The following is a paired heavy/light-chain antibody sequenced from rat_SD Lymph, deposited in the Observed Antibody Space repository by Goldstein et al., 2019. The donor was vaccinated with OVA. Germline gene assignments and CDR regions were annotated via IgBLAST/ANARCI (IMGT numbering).Light chain of an antibody. J-gene: IGKJ2-3*01. CDR2: SAS. CDR3: QQTNELPYT. V-gene: IGKV3S6*01. Sequence: DTVLTQSPALAVSLGQRVTISCRASKSVSTYMHWYQQKSGQQPKLLIYSASNLKSGVPSRFSGSGSGTDFTLTIDPVEADDIANYYCQQTNELPYTFGPGTKLELK. CDR1: KSVSTY.
Heavy chain of an antibody. CDR3: TTFRYGNYGYYWYFDF. D-gene: IGHD1-11*01. Sequence: EVQLVETGGGLVQPGKSLRLTCATSGFTFSTAWMHWVRQSPEKRLEWIARIKDKSYNYATDYVESVKGRFTISRDDSKSSVYLQMNSLKEEDTATYYCTTFRYGNYGYYWYFDFWGPGTMVTVSS. V-gene: IGHV6-13*01. CDR2: IKDKSYNYAT. J-gene: IGHJ1*01. CDR1: GFTFSTAW.